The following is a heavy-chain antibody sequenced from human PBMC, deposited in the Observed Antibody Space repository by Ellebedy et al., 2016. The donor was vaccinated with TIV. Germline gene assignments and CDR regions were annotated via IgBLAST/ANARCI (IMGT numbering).Heavy chain of an antibody. CDR3: AEGRSGWYYFDY. Sequence: GSLRLSCAASGFTFNSYWMSWIRQPPGKGLEWIGEITQSGRTNYNPSLKGRVTISVDTFKNQFSLRLSSVTAADTALYYCAEGRSGWYYFDYWGRGTPVTVSS. J-gene: IGHJ4*02. V-gene: IGHV4-34*08. CDR1: GFTFNSYW. CDR2: ITQSGRT. D-gene: IGHD6-19*01.